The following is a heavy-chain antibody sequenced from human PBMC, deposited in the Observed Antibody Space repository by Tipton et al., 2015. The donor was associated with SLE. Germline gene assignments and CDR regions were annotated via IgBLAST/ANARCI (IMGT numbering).Heavy chain of an antibody. V-gene: IGHV4-39*07. CDR3: EGAAPGTNYYMDV. CDR2: ISYTGAT. J-gene: IGHJ6*03. Sequence: GLVKPSETLSLTCSVSGGSISRGFFYWGWIRQSPGKGLECIGSISYTGATYYNLSLKSRVTISVDTSKNQFSLKLSSVTAADTAVYYCEGAAPGTNYYMDVWGKGTTVTVSS. CDR1: GGSISRGFFY. D-gene: IGHD4-17*01.